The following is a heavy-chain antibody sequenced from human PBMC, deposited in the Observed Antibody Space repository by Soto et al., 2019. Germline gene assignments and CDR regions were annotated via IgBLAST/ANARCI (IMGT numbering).Heavy chain of an antibody. Sequence: PGGSLRLSCAASGFTFSSYGMHWVRQAPGKGLEWVAVISYHGSNEYYPDSEKGRFTISRDNSKNTVYLQMNSLRAEDTAVYYCVKDLGTPPYYFDYWGQGTLVTVSS. J-gene: IGHJ4*02. CDR1: GFTFSSYG. V-gene: IGHV3-30*18. CDR2: ISYHGSNE. CDR3: VKDLGTPPYYFDY.